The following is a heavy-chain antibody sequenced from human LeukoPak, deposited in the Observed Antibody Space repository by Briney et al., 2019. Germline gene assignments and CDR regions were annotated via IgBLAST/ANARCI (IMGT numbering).Heavy chain of an antibody. CDR1: GFLLGNYG. V-gene: IGHV3-33*06. J-gene: IGHJ4*02. Sequence: GRSLRLSCAASGFLLGNYGTHWVRQAPGKGLEWVAVIWYDGSNEYYVDSVKGRFTISRDNSKNTLYLQMNSLRAEDTAVYYCAKDSGAGGFSYGIDSWGQGTLVTVSS. CDR2: IWYDGSNE. CDR3: AKDSGAGGFSYGIDS. D-gene: IGHD5-18*01.